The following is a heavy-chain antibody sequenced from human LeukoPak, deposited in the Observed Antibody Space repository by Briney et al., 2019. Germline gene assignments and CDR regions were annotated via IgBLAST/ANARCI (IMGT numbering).Heavy chain of an antibody. CDR1: GYTFTSYG. D-gene: IGHD5-18*01. Sequence: ASVKVSCKASGYTFTSYGISWVRQAPGQGLEWMGWINPNSGGTNYAQKFQGRVTMTRDTSISTAYMELSRLRSDDTAVYYCAKSLYSYGYFYWGQGTLVTVSS. CDR2: INPNSGGT. CDR3: AKSLYSYGYFY. J-gene: IGHJ4*02. V-gene: IGHV1-2*02.